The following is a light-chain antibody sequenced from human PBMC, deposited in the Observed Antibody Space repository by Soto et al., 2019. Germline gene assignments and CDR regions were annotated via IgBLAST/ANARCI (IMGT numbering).Light chain of an antibody. CDR1: SGDVLSYDG. J-gene: IGLJ2*01. CDR3: CLYAYDNGGL. V-gene: IGLV2-23*01. Sequence: QSALTQPASVSGSPRQSSTISCTGPSGDVLSYDGVSWYQHHPGKAPKLLIYEGNKRPSGVSDRFSGPKSGHMASLTISGLQAEDEADYYCCLYAYDNGGLFGGGTELTVL. CDR2: EGN.